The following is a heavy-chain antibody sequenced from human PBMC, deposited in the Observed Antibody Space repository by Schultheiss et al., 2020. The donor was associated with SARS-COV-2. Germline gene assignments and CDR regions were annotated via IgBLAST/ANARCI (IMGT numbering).Heavy chain of an antibody. Sequence: SETLSLTCTVSGGSISSGGYYWSWIRQPAGKGLEWIGRIYTSGSTNYNPSLKSRVTISVDTSKNQFSLKLSSVTATDTAVYYCASGYHNWFDSWGQGTLVTVSS. J-gene: IGHJ5*01. V-gene: IGHV4-61*02. D-gene: IGHD3-22*01. CDR1: GGSISSGGYY. CDR3: ASGYHNWFDS. CDR2: IYTSGST.